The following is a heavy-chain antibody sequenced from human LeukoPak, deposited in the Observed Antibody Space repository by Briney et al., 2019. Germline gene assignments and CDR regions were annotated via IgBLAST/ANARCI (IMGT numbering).Heavy chain of an antibody. J-gene: IGHJ5*02. CDR2: ISGSSGNI. V-gene: IGHV3-21*01. Sequence: GGSLRLSCAASGFTFSYYSMNWVRQAPGKGLEWVSSISGSSGNIYYADSVKGRFTISRDNAKNSLSLQMNSLRAEDTAVYYCARERDYGDFAPWGQGTLVTVSS. CDR1: GFTFSYYS. D-gene: IGHD4-17*01. CDR3: ARERDYGDFAP.